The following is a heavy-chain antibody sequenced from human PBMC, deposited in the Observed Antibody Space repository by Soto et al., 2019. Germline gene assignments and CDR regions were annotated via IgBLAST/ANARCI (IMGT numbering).Heavy chain of an antibody. Sequence: SETLSLTCTVSGGSISSSSYYWGWIRQPTGKGLEWIGSIYYSGSTYYNPSLKSRVTLSVDTSKNQFSLKLSSVTAADTAVYYCARTPFLSFPRERLFGWVDLWGQGTLVTVSS. J-gene: IGHJ5*02. CDR3: ARTPFLSFPRERLFGWVDL. D-gene: IGHD1-26*01. CDR2: IYYSGST. V-gene: IGHV4-39*01. CDR1: GGSISSSSYY.